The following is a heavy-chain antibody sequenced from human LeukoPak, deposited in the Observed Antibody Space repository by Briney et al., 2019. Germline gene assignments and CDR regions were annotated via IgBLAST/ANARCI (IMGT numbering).Heavy chain of an antibody. J-gene: IGHJ4*02. D-gene: IGHD3-10*01. CDR2: IYYSGST. CDR1: GGSISSYY. Sequence: PSETLSLTCTVSGGSISSYYWSWIRQPPGKGPEWIGYIYYSGSTNYNPSLKSRVTISVDTSKNQFSLKLSSVTAADTAVYYCARQAMVRGVIIKGFDYWGQGTLVTVSS. CDR3: ARQAMVRGVIIKGFDY. V-gene: IGHV4-59*01.